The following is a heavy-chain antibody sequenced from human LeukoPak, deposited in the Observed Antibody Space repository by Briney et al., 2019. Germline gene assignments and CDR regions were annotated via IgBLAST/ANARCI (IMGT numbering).Heavy chain of an antibody. V-gene: IGHV3-30*02. CDR3: AKLSSTWFDP. Sequence: GGSLRLSCAASGFTLSSYGIHWVRQAPGKGLEWVAFIRYDGSNKYYADSVRGRFTISRDDSKNTLYLQMNSLRAEDTAIYYCAKLSSTWFDPWGQGTLVTVSS. CDR1: GFTLSSYG. CDR2: IRYDGSNK. J-gene: IGHJ5*02. D-gene: IGHD6-13*01.